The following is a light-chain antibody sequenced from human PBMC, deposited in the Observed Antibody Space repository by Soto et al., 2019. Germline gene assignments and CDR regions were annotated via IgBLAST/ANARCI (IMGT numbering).Light chain of an antibody. CDR1: SRDVGGYNY. V-gene: IGLV2-8*01. J-gene: IGLJ1*01. Sequence: QSVLTQPPSASGSPGQSVAISCTGTSRDVGGYNYFSWYQQPSGKAPKLMSYEVQKRSSGIPERFSGYNSGNTATLTISRVEAGNEADYYCQVWDSSSEHYVYGTGTKVTVL. CDR2: EVQ. CDR3: QVWDSSSEHYV.